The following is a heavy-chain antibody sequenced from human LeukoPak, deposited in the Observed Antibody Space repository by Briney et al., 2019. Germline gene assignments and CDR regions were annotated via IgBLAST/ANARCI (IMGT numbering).Heavy chain of an antibody. CDR2: ISYDGSNK. D-gene: IGHD6-13*01. Sequence: GGSLRLSCAASGFTFSSYAMHWVRQAPGKGLEWVAVISYDGSNKYYADSVKGRFTISRDTSKNTLYLQMNSLRAEDTAVYYCARGIAPPTAYYYYGIDVWGEGTTVTVSS. V-gene: IGHV3-30-3*01. CDR3: ARGIAPPTAYYYYGIDV. CDR1: GFTFSSYA. J-gene: IGHJ6*04.